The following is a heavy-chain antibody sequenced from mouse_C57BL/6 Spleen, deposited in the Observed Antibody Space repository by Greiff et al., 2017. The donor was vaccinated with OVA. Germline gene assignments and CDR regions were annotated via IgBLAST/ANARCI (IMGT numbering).Heavy chain of an antibody. CDR3: APGRCSSETY. CDR1: GYTFTSYW. D-gene: IGHD3-1*01. Sequence: VQLQQPGAELVKPGASVKLSCKASGYTFTSYWMHWVKQRPGQGLEWIGMIHPNSGSTNYNEKFKGKATLTVDKSSSTAYMQLSHLTPEDPAVEYGAPGRCSSETYWGQGTLVTVSA. CDR2: IHPNSGST. J-gene: IGHJ3*01. V-gene: IGHV1-64*01.